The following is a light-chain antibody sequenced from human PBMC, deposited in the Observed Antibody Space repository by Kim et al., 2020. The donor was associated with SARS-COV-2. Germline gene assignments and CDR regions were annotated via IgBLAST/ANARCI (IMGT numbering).Light chain of an antibody. CDR3: QVWDSSSDHRV. J-gene: IGLJ3*02. CDR1: NIGSKS. CDR2: YDS. Sequence: APGKTARISCGGNNIGSKSVHWYQQKPDQAPVLVIYYDSDRPSGIPERFSGSNSGNTATLTISRVEAGDEADYYCQVWDSSSDHRVFGGGTQLTVL. V-gene: IGLV3-21*04.